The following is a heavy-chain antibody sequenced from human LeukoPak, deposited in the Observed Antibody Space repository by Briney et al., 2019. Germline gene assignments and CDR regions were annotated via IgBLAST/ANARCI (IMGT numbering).Heavy chain of an antibody. CDR1: GFTFTSYG. D-gene: IGHD3-10*01. J-gene: IGHJ4*02. V-gene: IGHV1-18*04. CDR3: ARDWKGGGSGNFWY. CDR2: ISAYNGNT. Sequence: ASVKVSCTASGFTFTSYGFSWVRQAPGQGLEWMGWISAYNGNTNYAQRLQGRVTMTTDTSTSTAYMELRSLRSDDTAVYYCARDWKGGGSGNFWYWGQGTLVTVSS.